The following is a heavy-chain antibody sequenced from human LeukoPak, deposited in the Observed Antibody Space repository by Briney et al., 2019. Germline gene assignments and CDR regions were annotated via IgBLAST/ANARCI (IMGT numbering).Heavy chain of an antibody. D-gene: IGHD3/OR15-3a*01. CDR2: IGDSGVPT. V-gene: IGHV3-23*01. Sequence: PGGSLRLSCAASQFTFTTYAMSWVRQAPGRGLEWVSSIGDSGVPTYYADSVKGRFTISRDNSQSTLYLQMNSLGADDTAVYYCAKVATWTYFDSWGQGTLVTVSS. CDR3: AKVATWTYFDS. J-gene: IGHJ4*02. CDR1: QFTFTTYA.